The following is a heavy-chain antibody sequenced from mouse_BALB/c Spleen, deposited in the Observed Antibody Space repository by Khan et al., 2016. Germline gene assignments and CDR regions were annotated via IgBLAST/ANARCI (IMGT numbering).Heavy chain of an antibody. CDR1: GFDFSRYW. CDR3: ASLGYYGTMDY. V-gene: IGHV4-1*02. D-gene: IGHD1-1*01. J-gene: IGHJ4*01. Sequence: EVKLLESGGGLVQPGGSLKLSCAAAGFDFSRYWMSWVRQAPGKGLEWIGEINPDSSTINYTPSLKDKFIISRDNAKNTLYLQMSKVRSEDTALXYCASLGYYGTMDYWGQGTSVTVSS. CDR2: INPDSSTI.